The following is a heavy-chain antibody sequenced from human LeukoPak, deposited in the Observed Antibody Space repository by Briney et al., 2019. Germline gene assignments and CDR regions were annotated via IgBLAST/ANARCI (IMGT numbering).Heavy chain of an antibody. V-gene: IGHV4-34*01. CDR3: ARDHYYDSSGPHD. J-gene: IGHJ4*02. D-gene: IGHD3-22*01. CDR2: INHSGST. CDR1: GGSFSGYY. Sequence: SETLSLTCAVYGGSFSGYYWSWIRQPPGKGLEWIGEINHSGSTNYNPSLKSRVTISEDTSKNQFSLKLSSVTAADTAVYYCARDHYYDSSGPHDWGQGALVTVSS.